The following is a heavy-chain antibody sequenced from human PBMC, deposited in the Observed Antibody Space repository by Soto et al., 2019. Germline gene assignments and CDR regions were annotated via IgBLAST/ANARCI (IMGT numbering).Heavy chain of an antibody. V-gene: IGHV1-69*01. CDR1: GVTFSNAA. CDR3: ASDGEYRHQAGPTEYFGMDV. D-gene: IGHD3-10*01. Sequence: VQVVQSEAEAKQPGSSVKLSCKVSGVTFSNAAFSWVRQAPGQGLEWMGGIIPIFGGAKYAQKFQARVKITADEMTEIVYMEVTSLRIDDTAVYFCASDGEYRHQAGPTEYFGMDVWGQGTTVTVSS. CDR2: IIPIFGGA. J-gene: IGHJ6*02.